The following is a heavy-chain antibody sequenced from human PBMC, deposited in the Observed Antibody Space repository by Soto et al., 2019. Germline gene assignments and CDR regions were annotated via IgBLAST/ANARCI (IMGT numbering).Heavy chain of an antibody. J-gene: IGHJ5*02. CDR1: GYTFIGYY. D-gene: IGHD2-15*01. V-gene: IGHV1-2*02. CDR3: ARATCGGSCYWFDP. CDR2: INPNSGGT. Sequence: ASVKVSCKASGYTFIGYYMHWVRQAPGQGLEWMGWINPNSGGTNYAQKFQGRVTMTRDTSISTAYMELSRLRSDDTAVYYCARATCGGSCYWFDPWGQGTLVTVSS.